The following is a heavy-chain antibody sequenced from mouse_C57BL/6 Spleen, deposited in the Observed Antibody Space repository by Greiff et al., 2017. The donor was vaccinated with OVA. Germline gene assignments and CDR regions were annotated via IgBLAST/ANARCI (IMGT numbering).Heavy chain of an antibody. CDR1: GFNIKNTY. Sequence: EVKLQESVAELVRPGASVKLSCTASGFNIKNTYMHWVKQRPEQGLEWIGRIDPANGNTKYAPKFQGKATITADTSSNTPYLQLSSLTSEDTAIYYCAPLIETVRYFDVWGTGTTVTVSS. CDR2: IDPANGNT. V-gene: IGHV14-3*01. J-gene: IGHJ1*03. CDR3: APLIETVRYFDV.